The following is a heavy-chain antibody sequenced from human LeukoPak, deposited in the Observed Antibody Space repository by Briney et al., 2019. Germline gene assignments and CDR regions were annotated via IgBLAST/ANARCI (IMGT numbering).Heavy chain of an antibody. D-gene: IGHD4-17*01. J-gene: IGHJ4*02. CDR1: GGSISSGGYY. Sequence: SETLSLTCTVSGGSISSGGYYWSWIRQHPGKGLEWIGYIYYSGSTYYNPSPKSRVTISVDTSKNQFSLKLSSVTAADTAVYYCARAIYGDSVDYWGQGTLVTVSS. CDR2: IYYSGST. V-gene: IGHV4-31*03. CDR3: ARAIYGDSVDY.